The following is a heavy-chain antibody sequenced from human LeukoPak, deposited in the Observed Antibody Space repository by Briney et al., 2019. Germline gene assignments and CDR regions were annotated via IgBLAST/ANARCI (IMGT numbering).Heavy chain of an antibody. D-gene: IGHD6-6*01. CDR1: GGTFSSYA. V-gene: IGHV1-69*01. Sequence: SVKVSCKASGGTFSSYAISWVRQAPGQGLKWMRGIIPIFGTANYAQKFQGRVTITADESTSTAYMELSSLRSEDTAVDYCARDLAARGNYYYYYMDVWGTGTTVTVSS. CDR2: IIPIFGTA. J-gene: IGHJ6*03. CDR3: ARDLAARGNYYYYYMDV.